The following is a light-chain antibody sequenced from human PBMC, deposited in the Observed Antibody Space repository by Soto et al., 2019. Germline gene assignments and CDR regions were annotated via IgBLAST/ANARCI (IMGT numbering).Light chain of an antibody. CDR2: DAS. CDR1: QDIHSW. Sequence: DIQMTQSPSTLSASVGDRVTITCRASQDIHSWLAWYQQKPGKAPKLLIYDASTLEGGVSSRFGGSGTGTEFTLTISSLQPDDVATYYCQQYHTYSYTFGQGTKLEIK. J-gene: IGKJ2*01. V-gene: IGKV1-5*01. CDR3: QQYHTYSYT.